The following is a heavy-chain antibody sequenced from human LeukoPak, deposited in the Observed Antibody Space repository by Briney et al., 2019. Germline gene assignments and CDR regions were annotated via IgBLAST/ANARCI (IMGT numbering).Heavy chain of an antibody. J-gene: IGHJ4*02. CDR2: IYYSGST. CDR3: ARIPSGYCSSTSCYTFTGFTDLYYFDY. V-gene: IGHV4-39*01. Sequence: SETLSLTCTVPGGSISSSSYYWGWIRQPPGKGLEWIGSIYYSGSTYYNPSLKSRVTISVDTSKNQFSLKLSSVTAADTAVYYCARIPSGYCSSTSCYTFTGFTDLYYFDYWGQGTLVTVSS. CDR1: GGSISSSSYY. D-gene: IGHD2-2*02.